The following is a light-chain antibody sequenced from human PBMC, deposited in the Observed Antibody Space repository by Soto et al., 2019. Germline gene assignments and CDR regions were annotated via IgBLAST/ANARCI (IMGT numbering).Light chain of an antibody. V-gene: IGLV2-8*01. CDR2: EVN. CDR1: SSDVGGYNF. CDR3: SSNVGDNNRYV. Sequence: QSALTQPPSASGSPGQSVTISCTGTSSDVGGYNFVSWYQQHPGKAPKLIIYEVNKRPSGVPNRFSGSKSGSTASLTVSGLQAEDEADYYCSSNVGDNNRYVFGTGTKLTVL. J-gene: IGLJ1*01.